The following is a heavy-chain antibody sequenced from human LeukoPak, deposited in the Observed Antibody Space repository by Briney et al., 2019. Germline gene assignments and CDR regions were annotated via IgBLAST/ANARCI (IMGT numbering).Heavy chain of an antibody. CDR1: GYRYNFYG. Sequence: ASVTVSFKSSGYRYNFYGITWVRQAPGQGREWMGWISAYNGNTKYAQKLQGRVTMTTDTSSKSPHMELRIMLYTDAAAFYCSRDRYYGSGSYGHWFDSWGQGTLVTVSS. D-gene: IGHD3-10*01. CDR2: ISAYNGNT. J-gene: IGHJ5*01. V-gene: IGHV1-18*01. CDR3: SRDRYYGSGSYGHWFDS.